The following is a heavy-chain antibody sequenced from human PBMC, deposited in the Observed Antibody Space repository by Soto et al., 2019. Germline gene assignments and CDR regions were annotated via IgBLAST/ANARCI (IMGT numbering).Heavy chain of an antibody. D-gene: IGHD3-22*01. Sequence: GSLRLSCAASGFTFSTYAMNWVRQAPGNGLEWVSAISGSGGSIHYADSVKGRFTISRDNSKNTLYLQMNSLRAEDTAVYYFARDQLYYNDISGRPLNAFDVWGQGTMVTVSS. J-gene: IGHJ3*01. CDR1: GFTFSTYA. CDR3: ARDQLYYNDISGRPLNAFDV. CDR2: ISGSGGSI. V-gene: IGHV3-23*01.